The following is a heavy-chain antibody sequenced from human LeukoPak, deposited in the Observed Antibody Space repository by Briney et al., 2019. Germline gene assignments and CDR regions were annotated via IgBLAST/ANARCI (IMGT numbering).Heavy chain of an antibody. V-gene: IGHV3-30*04. Sequence: GGSLRLSCAASGFTFSGSAIHWVRQAPGKGLELVSVISRDGSGTYYADSVKGRFTISRDNSKNTVYLQMNSLEPDDTAVYYCARDAFYSSGTYFDYWGQGTLVTVSS. J-gene: IGHJ4*02. D-gene: IGHD3-10*01. CDR3: ARDAFYSSGTYFDY. CDR2: ISRDGSGT. CDR1: GFTFSGSA.